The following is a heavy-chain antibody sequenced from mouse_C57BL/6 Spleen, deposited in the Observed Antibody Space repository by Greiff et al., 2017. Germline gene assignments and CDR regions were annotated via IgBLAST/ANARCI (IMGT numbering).Heavy chain of an antibody. CDR2: ISSGSSTI. V-gene: IGHV5-17*01. Sequence: EVKLVESGGGLVKPGGSLKLSCAASGFTFSDYGMHWVRQAPEKGLEWVAYISSGSSTIYYADTVKGRFTISRDNAKNTLFLQMTSLRSEDTAMYYCARPSTTVVDYFDYWGQGTTLTVSS. J-gene: IGHJ2*01. CDR3: ARPSTTVVDYFDY. D-gene: IGHD1-1*01. CDR1: GFTFSDYG.